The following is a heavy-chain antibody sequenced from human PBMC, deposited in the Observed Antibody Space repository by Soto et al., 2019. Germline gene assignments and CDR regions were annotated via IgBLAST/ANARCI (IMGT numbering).Heavy chain of an antibody. D-gene: IGHD3-16*02. CDR1: GYTFTSYG. Sequence: QVQLVQSGAEVKKPGASVKVSCKASGYTFTSYGISWVRQAPGQGLEWMGWISAYNGNTNYAQKLQGRVTMTTDTSTSTADLELRSLRSDDTAVDYCARGPRGLSHPGYFDLWGRGTLVTVSS. CDR3: ARGPRGLSHPGYFDL. CDR2: ISAYNGNT. V-gene: IGHV1-18*01. J-gene: IGHJ2*01.